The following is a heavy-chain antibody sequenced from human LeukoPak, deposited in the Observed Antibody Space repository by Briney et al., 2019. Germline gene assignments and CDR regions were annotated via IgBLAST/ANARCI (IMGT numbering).Heavy chain of an antibody. CDR3: ARAPQWLLFDY. CDR2: ISYDGSNK. Sequence: PGGSLRLSCAASGFTFSSYGMHWVRQAPGKGLEWVAVISYDGSNKYYADSVKGRFTISRDNSKNTLYLQMNSLRAEDTAVYYCARAPQWLLFDYWGQGTLVTVSS. CDR1: GFTFSSYG. J-gene: IGHJ4*02. V-gene: IGHV3-30*03. D-gene: IGHD3-22*01.